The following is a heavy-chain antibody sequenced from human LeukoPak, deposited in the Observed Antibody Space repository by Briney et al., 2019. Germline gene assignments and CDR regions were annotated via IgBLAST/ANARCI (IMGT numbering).Heavy chain of an antibody. D-gene: IGHD2-2*01. J-gene: IGHJ6*02. Sequence: GGSLRLSCEASGFSFSTYSMNWVRQAPGKGLEWVSGISWNSGSIGYADSVKGRLTISRDNAKNSLYLQMNSLRAEDTALYYCAKDIGSIVVVPAHGMDVWXQGXTXTXS. CDR2: ISWNSGSI. V-gene: IGHV3-9*01. CDR1: GFSFSTYS. CDR3: AKDIGSIVVVPAHGMDV.